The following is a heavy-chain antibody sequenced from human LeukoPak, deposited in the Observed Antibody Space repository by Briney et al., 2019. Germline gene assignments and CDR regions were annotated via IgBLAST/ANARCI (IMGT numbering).Heavy chain of an antibody. CDR1: GFTFTTYY. V-gene: IGHV1-46*01. CDR2: ISPSDGVT. CDR3: ATEKPSSQYFDY. Sequence: GASVKVSCETSGFTFTTYYLHWMRQAPGHGLEGMGMISPSDGVTIYPPRFQGRVTVTCDTSTSTLYMELSSLTSGDTAIYFCATEKPSSQYFDYWGQGTLVTVSS. J-gene: IGHJ4*02. D-gene: IGHD1-14*01.